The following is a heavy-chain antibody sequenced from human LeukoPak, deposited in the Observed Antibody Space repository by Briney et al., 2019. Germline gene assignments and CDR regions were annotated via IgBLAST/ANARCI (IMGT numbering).Heavy chain of an antibody. J-gene: IGHJ4*02. D-gene: IGHD2-21*02. CDR2: IYYSGST. CDR3: AECGGDCGYFDY. CDR1: GGSISSGDYY. V-gene: IGHV4-30-4*01. Sequence: SETLSLTCTVSGGSISSGDYYWSWIRQPPGKGLEWIGYIYYSGSTYYNPSLKSRVTISVDTSKNQFSLKLSSVTAADTAVYYCAECGGDCGYFDYWGQGTLVTVSS.